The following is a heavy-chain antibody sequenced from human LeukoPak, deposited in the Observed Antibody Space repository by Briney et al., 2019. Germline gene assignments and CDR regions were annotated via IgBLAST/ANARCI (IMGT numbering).Heavy chain of an antibody. J-gene: IGHJ4*02. CDR1: GGTFSSYA. CDR3: ARLDYGDYGSY. Sequence: ASVKVSCKASGGTFSSYAISWVRQAPGQGLEWMGWINPNSGGTNYAQKFQGRVIMTRDTSISTAYMELSRLRSDDTAVYYCARLDYGDYGSYWGQGTLVTVSS. D-gene: IGHD4-17*01. V-gene: IGHV1-2*02. CDR2: INPNSGGT.